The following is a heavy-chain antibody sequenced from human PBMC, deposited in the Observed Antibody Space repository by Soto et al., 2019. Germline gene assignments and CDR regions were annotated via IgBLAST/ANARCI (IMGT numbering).Heavy chain of an antibody. D-gene: IGHD5-12*01. CDR1: GFSFSNHW. CDR3: ARGSGFLIDS. CDR2: IKEDGSEE. V-gene: IGHV3-7*04. J-gene: IGHJ4*02. Sequence: EVQLVESGGGLVQPGGSLRLSCAASGFSFSNHWMNWVRQVPGNGLEWVAIIKEDGSEEHYVDSVKGRFTISRDNAKISLYLQMNSRRVEDTAVYYCARGSGFLIDSWGQGTLVTVSS.